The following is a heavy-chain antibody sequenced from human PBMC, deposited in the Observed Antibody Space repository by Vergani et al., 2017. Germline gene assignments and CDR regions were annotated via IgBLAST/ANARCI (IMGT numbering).Heavy chain of an antibody. CDR2: IQFDGSNQ. Sequence: QVQLVESGGGVVQRGGSLRLSCATSGFTLSNYDMQWIRQGPGKGLEFVAFIQFDGSNQNFADSVKGRFTFSRDFSKNTLYLQMNSLRTDDTATYYCSKHFRGWGIYYWC. J-gene: IGHJ4*01. D-gene: IGHD3-16*01. CDR1: GFTLSNYD. CDR3: SKHFRGWGIYY. V-gene: IGHV3-30*02.